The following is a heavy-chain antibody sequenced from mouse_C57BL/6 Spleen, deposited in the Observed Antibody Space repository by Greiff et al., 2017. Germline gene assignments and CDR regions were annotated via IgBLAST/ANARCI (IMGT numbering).Heavy chain of an antibody. CDR1: GYTFTSYW. CDR2: FHPSDSDT. V-gene: IGHV1-74*01. D-gene: IGHD1-1*01. J-gene: IGHJ2*01. Sequence: QVQLQQPGAELVKPGASVKVSCKASGYTFTSYWMPWVKQRPGPGLEWIGRFHPSDSDTTYNQKFKGKATLPLDKSSSTAYMQLSSLTSEDSAVYYCAISDYGSSYTWGQGTTRTVSS. CDR3: AISDYGSSYT.